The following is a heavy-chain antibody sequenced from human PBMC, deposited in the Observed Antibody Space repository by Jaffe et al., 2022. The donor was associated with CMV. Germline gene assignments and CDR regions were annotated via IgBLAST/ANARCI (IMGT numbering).Heavy chain of an antibody. D-gene: IGHD6-6*01. V-gene: IGHV1-18*01. Sequence: QVQLVQSGAEVKKPGASVKVSCKASGYTFTSYGISWVRQAPGQGLEWMGWISAYNGNTNYAQKLQGRVTMTTDTSTSTAYMELRSLRSDDTAVYYCASPQLGTSYYYYGMDVWGQGTTVTVSS. J-gene: IGHJ6*02. CDR3: ASPQLGTSYYYYGMDV. CDR2: ISAYNGNT. CDR1: GYTFTSYG.